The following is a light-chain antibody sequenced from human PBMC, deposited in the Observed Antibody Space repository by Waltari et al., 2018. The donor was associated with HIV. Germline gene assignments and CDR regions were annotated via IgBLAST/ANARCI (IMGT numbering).Light chain of an antibody. J-gene: IGKJ2*01. CDR1: QSVSSD. Sequence: EIVITQSPATLSVSPGERATLSCRASQSVSSDLAWYQQKPGQAPRLLFYGASTRATGIPARFNASGSGTEFTLTISSLQSEDFAVYYCQQFNNWPGTFGQGTKLEI. CDR3: QQFNNWPGT. CDR2: GAS. V-gene: IGKV3-15*01.